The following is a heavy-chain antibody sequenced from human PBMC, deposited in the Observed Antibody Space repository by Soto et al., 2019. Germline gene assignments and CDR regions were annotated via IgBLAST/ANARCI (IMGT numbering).Heavy chain of an antibody. CDR3: AREEGIVATIQGPFDY. CDR2: IKQDGSEK. Sequence: PGGSLRLSCAASGFTFSSYWMSWVRQAPGKGLEWVANIKQDGSEKYYVDSVKGRFTISRDNAKNSLYPQMNSLRAEDTAVYYCAREEGIVATIQGPFDYWGQGTLVTVSS. CDR1: GFTFSSYW. V-gene: IGHV3-7*01. J-gene: IGHJ4*02. D-gene: IGHD5-12*01.